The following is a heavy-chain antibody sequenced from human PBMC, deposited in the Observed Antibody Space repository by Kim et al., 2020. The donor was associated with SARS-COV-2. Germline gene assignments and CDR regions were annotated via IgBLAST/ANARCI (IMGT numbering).Heavy chain of an antibody. CDR3: AKAAEWWGLMAV. CDR2: I. D-gene: IGHD2-21*02. V-gene: IGHV3-11*01. Sequence: INYVDSVKGRFTISRDNAQNSLYLQMNNLGVDDTAVYYCAKAAEWWGLMAVWGQGTTVTVSS. J-gene: IGHJ6*02.